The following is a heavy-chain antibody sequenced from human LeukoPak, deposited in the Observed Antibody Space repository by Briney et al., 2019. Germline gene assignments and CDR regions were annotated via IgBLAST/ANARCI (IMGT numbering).Heavy chain of an antibody. CDR3: ARRRPAHDAFDI. V-gene: IGHV4-59*01. D-gene: IGHD2-2*01. Sequence: NLAETLSLTCTVSGDSISSYYWSWIRQPPGKGLEWIGYIYYSGTTNYNPSLKSRVTISVDTSKNQFSLKLSSVTAADTAVYYCARRRPAHDAFDIWGQGTVVTVSS. CDR2: IYYSGTT. J-gene: IGHJ3*02. CDR1: GDSISSYY.